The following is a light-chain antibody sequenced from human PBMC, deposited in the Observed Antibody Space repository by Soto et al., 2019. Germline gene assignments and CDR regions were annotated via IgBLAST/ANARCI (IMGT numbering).Light chain of an antibody. CDR1: QSISSW. CDR3: QQYNDYSWT. CDR2: KAS. J-gene: IGKJ1*01. Sequence: DIQMTQSPSTLSASVGDRVTITCGASQSISSWLAWYQQKPGKAPKLLIYKASSLESGVPSRFSGSGSGTEFTLTISSLQPDDVAIYYCQQYNDYSWTFGQGTKVDIK. V-gene: IGKV1-5*03.